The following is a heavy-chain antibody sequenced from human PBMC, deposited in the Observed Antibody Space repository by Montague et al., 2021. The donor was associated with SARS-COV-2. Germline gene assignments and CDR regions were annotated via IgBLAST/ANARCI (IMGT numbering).Heavy chain of an antibody. Sequence: SETLSLTCAVYGGSFSNFYWSWIRQPPGKGLEWIGEINHRGYIDYNPSLESRVTISVDTSENQFSLKVNSVTAADTAVYYCASAPRNSFGYWAYWGQGTLLTVSS. J-gene: IGHJ4*02. CDR1: GGSFSNFY. D-gene: IGHD3-22*01. CDR3: ASAPRNSFGYWAY. V-gene: IGHV4-34*01. CDR2: INHRGYI.